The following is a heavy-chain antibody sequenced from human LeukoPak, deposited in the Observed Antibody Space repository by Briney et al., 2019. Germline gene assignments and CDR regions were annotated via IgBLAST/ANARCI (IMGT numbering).Heavy chain of an antibody. CDR2: IISDGSST. J-gene: IGHJ4*02. D-gene: IGHD6-25*01. V-gene: IGHV3-74*01. Sequence: GGSLRLSCAASGFTFSTSWMHWVRQAPGKGLVWVSRIISDGSSTSYADSVKGRFTMSRDNAKNTLYLQMNSLRAEDTAVYYCARGLGYSSVVFDYWGQGTLVTVSS. CDR1: GFTFSTSW. CDR3: ARGLGYSSVVFDY.